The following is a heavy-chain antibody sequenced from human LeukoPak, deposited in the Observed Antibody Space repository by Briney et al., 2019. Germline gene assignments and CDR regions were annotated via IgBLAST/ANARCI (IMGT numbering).Heavy chain of an antibody. V-gene: IGHV1-69*04. J-gene: IGHJ4*02. CDR2: IIPILGIA. Sequence: GASVKVSCKASGGTFSSYTISWVRQAPGQGLEWMGRIIPILGIANYAQKFQGRVTITADKATSTAYMELSSLRSEDTAVYYCARDLGVATGDYFDYWGQGTLVTVSS. CDR3: ARDLGVATGDYFDY. D-gene: IGHD5-12*01. CDR1: GGTFSSYT.